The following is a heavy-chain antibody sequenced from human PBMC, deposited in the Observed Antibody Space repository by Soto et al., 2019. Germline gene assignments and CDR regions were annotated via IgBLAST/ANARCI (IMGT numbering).Heavy chain of an antibody. CDR1: GFPFSTYA. D-gene: IGHD2-8*01. CDR3: AHPRGYGVFDAYDI. V-gene: IGHV3-23*01. CDR2: ISANGAYT. Sequence: EGQLLESGGGLVQPGGSLRVSCAASGFPFSTYAMNWVRQAPGKGLEWVSAISANGAYTYYADSVKGRFTVSRDNSVNALYLQMNSLRIEDTAVYYCAHPRGYGVFDAYDIWGQGTMVTVSS. J-gene: IGHJ3*02.